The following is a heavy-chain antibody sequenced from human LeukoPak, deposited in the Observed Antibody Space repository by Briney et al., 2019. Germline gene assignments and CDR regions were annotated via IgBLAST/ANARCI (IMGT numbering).Heavy chain of an antibody. Sequence: KPSETLSLACAVYGGSFSGYYWSWIRQPPGKGLEWIGEVSHSGSTNYNPSLKSRVTISVDTSKNQFSLKLSSVTAADTAVYYCATGNYDSSGYFFDYWGQGTLVTVSS. CDR1: GGSFSGYY. D-gene: IGHD3-22*01. V-gene: IGHV4-34*01. CDR2: VSHSGST. J-gene: IGHJ4*02. CDR3: ATGNYDSSGYFFDY.